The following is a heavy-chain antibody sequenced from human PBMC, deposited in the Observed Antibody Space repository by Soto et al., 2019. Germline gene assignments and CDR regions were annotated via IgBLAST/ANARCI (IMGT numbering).Heavy chain of an antibody. CDR2: IYYSGST. V-gene: IGHV4-59*01. D-gene: IGHD4-17*01. Sequence: ETLSLTFTVSGASISSYHWSLIRQPPGKGLERNGYIYYSGSTNYYPSLKSLVTISVDTSKNHFSLNLSSVTAADTAVYYCARDTTVTTWGQGTLVTVSS. CDR1: GASISSYH. J-gene: IGHJ5*02. CDR3: ARDTTVTT.